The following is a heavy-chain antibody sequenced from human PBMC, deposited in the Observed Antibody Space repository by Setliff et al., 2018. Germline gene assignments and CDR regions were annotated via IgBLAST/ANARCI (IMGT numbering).Heavy chain of an antibody. CDR1: GDSVTSDSYY. D-gene: IGHD1-1*01. J-gene: IGHJ6*03. CDR2: VSYSGSP. V-gene: IGHV4-39*01. CDR3: VRQTSHAGIVIPYYYYFYMDV. Sequence: SETLSLTCIVTGDSVTSDSYYWGWDRQPPGKGLEWVGSVSYSGSPYHNPSLKSRVSLSLDTSENQFSLTLTSVTAADAAVYYCVRQTSHAGIVIPYYYYFYMDVWVTGTTVTVSS.